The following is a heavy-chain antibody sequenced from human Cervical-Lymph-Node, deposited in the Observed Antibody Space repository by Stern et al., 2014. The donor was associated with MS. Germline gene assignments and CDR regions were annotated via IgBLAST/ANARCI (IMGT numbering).Heavy chain of an antibody. D-gene: IGHD1-26*01. CDR1: GFDFNSYA. V-gene: IGHV3-23*04. CDR2: ISGNGDST. CDR3: AKPLYGGKYRFHY. J-gene: IGHJ4*02. Sequence: EDQLVESGGGLVQPGGSLRLSCAASGFDFNSYAMSWVRQAPGKVLECVSSISGNGDSTHYAASVKGRFTISRDSSKDTLYLQRNSLRAEDTAVYYCAKPLYGGKYRFHYWGQGTLVTVPS.